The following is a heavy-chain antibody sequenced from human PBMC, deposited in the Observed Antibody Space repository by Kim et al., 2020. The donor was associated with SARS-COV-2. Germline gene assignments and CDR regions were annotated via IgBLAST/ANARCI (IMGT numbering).Heavy chain of an antibody. D-gene: IGHD1-1*01. CDR2: IKHGGREK. CDR1: GFNSSNFE. V-gene: IGHV3-7*03. Sequence: GGSLRLSCSASGFNSSNFEMNWVRQAPGKGREWAATIKHGGREKHYVDSVKGRFTISRDNAKSSLFLQMNSLRAEDTALYYCASDGCRDQENDGFDYWGHGTLVTVSS. J-gene: IGHJ4*01. CDR3: ASDGCRDQENDGFDY.